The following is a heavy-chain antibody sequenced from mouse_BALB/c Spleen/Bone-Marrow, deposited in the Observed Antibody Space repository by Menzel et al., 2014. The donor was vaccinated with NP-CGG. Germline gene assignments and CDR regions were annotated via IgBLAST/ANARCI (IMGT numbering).Heavy chain of an antibody. V-gene: IGHV3-1*02. CDR3: VKESPIVADFDY. CDR2: INYSGYT. CDR1: GYSITSGYG. D-gene: IGHD1-1*01. J-gene: IGHJ2*01. Sequence: EVQLQQSGPDLVKPSQSLSLTCTVTGYSITSGYGWHWIRQFPGNKLEWMGYINYSGYTDYNPSLKSRISITRDTSKNQFFLQLNYVTTEDTDTTSCVKESPIVADFDYWGQGTTLTVSS.